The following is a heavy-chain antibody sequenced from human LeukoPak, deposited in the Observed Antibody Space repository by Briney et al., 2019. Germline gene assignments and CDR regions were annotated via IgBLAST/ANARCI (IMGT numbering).Heavy chain of an antibody. V-gene: IGHV3-64*01. CDR1: GFTCSSYA. J-gene: IGHJ3*02. D-gene: IGHD1-26*01. CDR2: ISSNGGST. CDR3: AIVGATYGWGAFDI. Sequence: GGSLILSCAASGFTCSSYAMHWVRQAPGKGLEYVSAISSNGGSTYYANSVKGRFTISRDNSKNTLYLQMGSLRAEDMAVYYCAIVGATYGWGAFDIWGQGTMVTVSS.